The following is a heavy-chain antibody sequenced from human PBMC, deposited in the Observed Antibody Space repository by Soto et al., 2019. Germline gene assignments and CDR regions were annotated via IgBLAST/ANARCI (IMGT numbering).Heavy chain of an antibody. Sequence: SETLSLTCTVSGGSISSGGYYWSWIRQHPGKGLEWIGYIYYSGSTYYNPSLKSRVTISVDTSKNQFSLKLNSVTAADTAVYYCARTSIFGVVTPPYGMDVWGQGTTVTVSS. J-gene: IGHJ6*02. CDR1: GGSISSGGYY. D-gene: IGHD3-3*01. CDR2: IYYSGST. V-gene: IGHV4-31*03. CDR3: ARTSIFGVVTPPYGMDV.